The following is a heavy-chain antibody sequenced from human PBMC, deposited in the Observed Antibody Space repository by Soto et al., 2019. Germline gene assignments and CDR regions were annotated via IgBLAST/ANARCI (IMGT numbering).Heavy chain of an antibody. CDR3: ARADTLDY. Sequence: HVQLQESGPGLVKPSETLSLTCTVSGGSISTYYWSWIRQPPGKGLEWIGYIYYSGSTYYNPSLKSRVTISVDTSKNQFSLKLSSVTAADTAVYYCARADTLDYWGQGTLVTVSS. CDR1: GGSISTYY. V-gene: IGHV4-30-4*01. CDR2: IYYSGST. J-gene: IGHJ4*02.